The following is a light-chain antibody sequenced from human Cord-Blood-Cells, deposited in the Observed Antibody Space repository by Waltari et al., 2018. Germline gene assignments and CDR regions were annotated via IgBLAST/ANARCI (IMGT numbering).Light chain of an antibody. Sequence: QSALTQPASVSGSPGQSITISCTGTSSDVGSSNLVSWYQQHPGKAPKLMIYEGSKRPSGVSNRFPGSKSGNTASLTISGLQAEDEADYYCCSYAGSSTHVVFGGGTKLTVL. CDR3: CSYAGSSTHVV. CDR2: EGS. J-gene: IGLJ2*01. V-gene: IGLV2-23*01. CDR1: SSDVGSSNL.